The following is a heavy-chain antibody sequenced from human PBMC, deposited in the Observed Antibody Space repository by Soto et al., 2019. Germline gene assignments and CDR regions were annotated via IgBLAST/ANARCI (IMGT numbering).Heavy chain of an antibody. CDR1: GGSVSSGSYY. D-gene: IGHD3-3*01. J-gene: IGHJ4*02. V-gene: IGHV4-61*01. Sequence: SETLSLTCTVSGGSVSSGSYYWSWIRQPPGKGLEWIGYIYYSGSTNYNPSLKSRVTISVDTSKNQFSLKLSSVTAADTAVYYWARTHFLRRSSDYRGQGTPVTVPQ. CDR2: IYYSGST. CDR3: ARTHFLRRSSDY.